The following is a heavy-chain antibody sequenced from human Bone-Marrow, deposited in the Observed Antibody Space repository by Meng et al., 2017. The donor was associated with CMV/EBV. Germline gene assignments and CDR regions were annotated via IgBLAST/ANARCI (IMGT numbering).Heavy chain of an antibody. D-gene: IGHD7-27*01. CDR3: ATGEKTGARDTFDI. Sequence: SVKVSCKASGGTFSSHTFSWVRQAPGQGLEWMGRIIPFPGLVNYAQKFQGRVTITADKSTSIAYMELSSLRFEDTAVYYCATGEKTGARDTFDIWGQGTVVTVSS. J-gene: IGHJ3*02. CDR2: IIPFPGLV. V-gene: IGHV1-69*02. CDR1: GGTFSSHT.